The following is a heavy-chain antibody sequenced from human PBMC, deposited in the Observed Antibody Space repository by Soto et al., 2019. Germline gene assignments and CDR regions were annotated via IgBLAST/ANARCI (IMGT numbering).Heavy chain of an antibody. CDR1: GFTFSSYG. CDR2: ISYDGSNK. J-gene: IGHJ6*02. Sequence: QVQLVESGGGVVQPGRSLRLSCAASGFTFSSYGMHWVRQAPGKGLEWVAVISYDGSNKYYADSVKGRFTISRDNSKNTVYLQMNSLRAEDTAVYYCAKARYCTNGVCYHYYYYYGMDVWGQGTTVTVSS. D-gene: IGHD2-8*01. CDR3: AKARYCTNGVCYHYYYYYGMDV. V-gene: IGHV3-30*18.